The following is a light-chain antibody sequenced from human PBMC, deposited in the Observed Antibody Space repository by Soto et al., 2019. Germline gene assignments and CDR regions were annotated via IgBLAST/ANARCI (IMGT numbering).Light chain of an antibody. Sequence: VLTQSPGTLSLSPGEVATLSSGASPSIDSNSLAWYQQKPGQAPRPLIFRASRRATGIPDRFSGGGSGTYCTLTISRLEPEDFAVYYWQQYGYSPLTFGGGTKGESK. V-gene: IGKV3-20*01. J-gene: IGKJ4*01. CDR3: QQYGYSPLT. CDR2: RAS. CDR1: PSIDSNS.